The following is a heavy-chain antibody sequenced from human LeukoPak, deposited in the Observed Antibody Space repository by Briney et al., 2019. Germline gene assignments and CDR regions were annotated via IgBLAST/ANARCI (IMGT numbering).Heavy chain of an antibody. Sequence: ASVKASCKASGYTFTGYYIHWVRQAPGQGLEWMGRINPYSGDTNFAQKFQGRVTMTRDTSITTAYMDLSSLTPDDTAVYFCARDQGSLTRSWYTGYWGQGTQVTVSS. CDR1: GYTFTGYY. J-gene: IGHJ4*02. D-gene: IGHD6-13*01. CDR3: ARDQGSLTRSWYTGY. V-gene: IGHV1-2*06. CDR2: INPYSGDT.